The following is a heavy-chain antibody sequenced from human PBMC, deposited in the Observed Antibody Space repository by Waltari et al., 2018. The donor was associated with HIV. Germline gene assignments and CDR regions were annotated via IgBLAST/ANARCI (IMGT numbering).Heavy chain of an antibody. J-gene: IGHJ3*02. CDR2: IYYSGST. CDR3: ARMSCSGGSCYSMSSVLTAFDI. CDR1: IGSIGGGDYY. V-gene: IGHV4-31*03. D-gene: IGHD2-15*01. Sequence: QVQLQESGPGLVRPSQTLSLTCSLSIGSIGGGDYYWNWIRQHPGKGLEWIGHIYYSGSTSYNPSLKRRVIISGDPSKNQFSLRLSSVTAADTAVYYCARMSCSGGSCYSMSSVLTAFDIWGQGTMVNVSP.